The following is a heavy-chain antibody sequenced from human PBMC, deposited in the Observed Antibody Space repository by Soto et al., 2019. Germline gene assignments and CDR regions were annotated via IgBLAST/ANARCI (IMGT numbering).Heavy chain of an antibody. D-gene: IGHD3-16*01. CDR1: GFTFTSYW. CDR2: IKEDGSEK. V-gene: IGHV3-7*01. J-gene: IGHJ4*02. Sequence: GGSLRLSCAASGFTFTSYWMSWVRQAPGKGLEWVANIKEDGSEKYYVESVKGRFTISRDNAKNSLFLQMNGLRDGDTAVYYCARRGDDFDYWGQGILVTVSS. CDR3: ARRGDDFDY.